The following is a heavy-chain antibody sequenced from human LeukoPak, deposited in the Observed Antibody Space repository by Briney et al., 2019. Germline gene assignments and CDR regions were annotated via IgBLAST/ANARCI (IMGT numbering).Heavy chain of an antibody. CDR3: AREELNYYDSSGLYDY. Sequence: ASVKVSCKASGGTFSSYAITWVRQAPGQGLEWMGGTIPNFASTNYAQNFQGRVTITADKSTNTVYMDLSSLTSDDTAVYYCAREELNYYDSSGLYDYWGQGTLVTVSS. D-gene: IGHD3-22*01. CDR1: GGTFSSYA. CDR2: TIPNFAST. J-gene: IGHJ4*02. V-gene: IGHV1-69*06.